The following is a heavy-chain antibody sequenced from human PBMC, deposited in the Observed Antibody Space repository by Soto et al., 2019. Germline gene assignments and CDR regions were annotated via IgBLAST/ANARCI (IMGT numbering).Heavy chain of an antibody. CDR1: GFTFSSYD. D-gene: IGHD1-26*01. CDR2: SGSGGST. CDR3: ARRGSGSYYDY. Sequence: EVQLLESGGGLVQPGGSLRLSCAASGFTFSSYDMRWVRQAPVKGLEWVSASGSGGSTYYADSVKGRFTISRDNSKNTRYLQMNSLRAEDTAVYYCARRGSGSYYDYWGQGTLVTVSS. J-gene: IGHJ4*02. V-gene: IGHV3-23*01.